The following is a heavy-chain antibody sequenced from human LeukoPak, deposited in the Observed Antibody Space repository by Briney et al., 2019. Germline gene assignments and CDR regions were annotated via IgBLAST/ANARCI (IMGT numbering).Heavy chain of an antibody. Sequence: GGSLRLSCAASGFTFSSYWMSWVRQAPGKGLEWVANIKQDGSQKYYVDSVKGRFSISRDNAKNSLYLQMSNLRAEDTAVYFCARGGGLDVWGQGAMVTVSS. CDR1: GFTFSSYW. CDR2: IKQDGSQK. V-gene: IGHV3-7*03. J-gene: IGHJ6*02. CDR3: ARGGGLDV. D-gene: IGHD3-16*01.